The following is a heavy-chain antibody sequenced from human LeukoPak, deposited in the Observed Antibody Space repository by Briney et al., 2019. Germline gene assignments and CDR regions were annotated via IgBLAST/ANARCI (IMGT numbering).Heavy chain of an antibody. CDR2: IKQDGSDK. J-gene: IGHJ4*02. D-gene: IGHD1-14*01. CDR3: AREVWGPEY. Sequence: GDSLRLSCAASGFTFTKYWMTWVRQAPGKGLEWVGNIKQDGSDKNYMDSVKGRFTITRDNTKNSVYLQMSSLRAEDTAVYYCAREVWGPEYWGQGTLVTVSS. V-gene: IGHV3-7*01. CDR1: GFTFTKYW.